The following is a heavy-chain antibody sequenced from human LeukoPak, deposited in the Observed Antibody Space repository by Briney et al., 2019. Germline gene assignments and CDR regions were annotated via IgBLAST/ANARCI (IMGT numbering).Heavy chain of an antibody. CDR2: ISWNGGII. D-gene: IGHD3-3*01. CDR3: AKPLIWNEGYLHS. CDR1: GFTFGDFN. V-gene: IGHV3-9*01. J-gene: IGHJ4*02. Sequence: PGRSLRLSCAASGFTFGDFNMHWVRQAPGKGLEWVSSISWNGGIIDYADSVRGRFTLSRDNARNALYLQMDSLRPEDTAFYYCAKPLIWNEGYLHSWGQGTLVVVSS.